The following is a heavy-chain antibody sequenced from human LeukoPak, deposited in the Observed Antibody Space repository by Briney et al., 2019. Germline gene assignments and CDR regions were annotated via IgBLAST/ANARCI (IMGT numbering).Heavy chain of an antibody. CDR2: IYTSGST. CDR1: GGSISSYY. V-gene: IGHV4-4*07. CDR3: ARGARYCSSTSCYSFDY. J-gene: IGHJ4*01. D-gene: IGHD2-2*02. Sequence: SETLSLTCTVSGGSISSYYWSWIRQPAGKGLEWIGRIYTSGSTNYNPSLKSRVTMSVDTSKNQFSLKLSSVTAADTAVYYCARGARYCSSTSCYSFDYWGQEPWSPSPQ.